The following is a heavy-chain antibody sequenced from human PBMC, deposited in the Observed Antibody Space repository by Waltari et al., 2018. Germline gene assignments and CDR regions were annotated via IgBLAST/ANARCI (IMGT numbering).Heavy chain of an antibody. D-gene: IGHD3-10*01. V-gene: IGHV3-53*01. CDR1: GLTVSTDY. J-gene: IGHJ6*04. CDR3: ARDWYGFGWVPDV. CDR2: IYNDGST. Sequence: EAQLVESGGGSIQPGGSLTLSCAASGLTVSTDYMSWVRQAPGKGLEWVSTIYNDGSTDYVASVKGRFTISRDSSKNTLSLQMDSLRTEDTAVYYCARDWYGFGWVPDVWGKGTTVTVSS.